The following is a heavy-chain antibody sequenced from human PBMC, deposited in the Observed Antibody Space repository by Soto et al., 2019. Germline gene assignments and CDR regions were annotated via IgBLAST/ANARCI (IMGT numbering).Heavy chain of an antibody. V-gene: IGHV3-23*01. Sequence: EVQLLESGGGLVQPGGSLRLSCVASGFAFSSYGMHWVRQAPGKGLECVSAIDGAGNTYYADSVKGRFTISRDNSQKTLYLQMSSLRAEDTAMYYCAKRDSGSGFDPWGQGTLVTVSS. J-gene: IGHJ5*02. D-gene: IGHD3-10*01. CDR3: AKRDSGSGFDP. CDR2: IDGAGNT. CDR1: GFAFSSYG.